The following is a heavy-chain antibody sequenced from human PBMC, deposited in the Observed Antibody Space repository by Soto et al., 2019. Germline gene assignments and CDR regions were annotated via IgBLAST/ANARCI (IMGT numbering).Heavy chain of an antibody. D-gene: IGHD1-1*01. CDR1: GFTFSSYG. Sequence: GGSLRLSCAAPGFTFSSYGMHWVRQAPGKGLEWVAVIRYDGSNKYYEDSVKGRFTISRDNSKNTLYLQMNNLRSVTAADTAVYFCARSGGNDVYYYMDVWGQGTTVTVSS. CDR2: IRYDGSNK. CDR3: ARSGGNDVYYYMDV. J-gene: IGHJ6*02. V-gene: IGHV3-33*01.